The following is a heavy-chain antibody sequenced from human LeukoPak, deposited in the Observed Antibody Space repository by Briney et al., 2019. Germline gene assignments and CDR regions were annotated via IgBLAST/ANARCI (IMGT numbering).Heavy chain of an antibody. Sequence: GGSLRLFCAASGFNFTTYAMSWVRQAPGKGLEWVSVISGSGTITYYADSVKGRFTISRDNSKNTLFLQMNSLRVEDTAVYYCAKFRSTSGSSPLDYWGQGTLVTVSS. CDR2: ISGSGTIT. CDR3: AKFRSTSGSSPLDY. CDR1: GFNFTTYA. V-gene: IGHV3-23*01. D-gene: IGHD1-26*01. J-gene: IGHJ4*02.